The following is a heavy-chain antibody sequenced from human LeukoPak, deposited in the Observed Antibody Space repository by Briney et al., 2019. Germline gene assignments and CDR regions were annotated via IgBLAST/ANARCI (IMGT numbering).Heavy chain of an antibody. J-gene: IGHJ4*02. Sequence: GGSLRLSCAASGFTFSSYGMHWVRQAPGKGLEWVAFIRYDGSNKYYADSVKGRFTISRDNSKNTLYLQMNSLRAEDTAVYYCAKLEPAARVFDYWGQGTLVTVPS. D-gene: IGHD2-2*01. CDR3: AKLEPAARVFDY. CDR2: IRYDGSNK. V-gene: IGHV3-30*02. CDR1: GFTFSSYG.